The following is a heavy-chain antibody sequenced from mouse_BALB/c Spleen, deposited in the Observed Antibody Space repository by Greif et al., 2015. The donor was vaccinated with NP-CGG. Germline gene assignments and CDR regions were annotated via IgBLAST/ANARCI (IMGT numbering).Heavy chain of an antibody. CDR1: GYTFTDYY. CDR2: IYPGSGNT. D-gene: IGHD2-4*01. V-gene: IGHV1-84*02. Sequence: QVQLQQSGPELVKPGASVKISCKASGYTFTDYYINWVEQKPGQGLEWIGRIYPGSGNTKYNEKFKGKATLTVDTSSSTAYMQLSSLTSEDTAVYFCARSYYDYDDYAMDYWGQGTSVTVSS. CDR3: ARSYYDYDDYAMDY. J-gene: IGHJ4*01.